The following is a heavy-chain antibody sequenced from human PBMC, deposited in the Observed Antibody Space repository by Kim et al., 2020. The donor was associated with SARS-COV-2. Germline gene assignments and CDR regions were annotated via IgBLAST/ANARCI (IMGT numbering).Heavy chain of an antibody. J-gene: IGHJ4*02. V-gene: IGHV3-53*01. D-gene: IGHD3-22*01. CDR3: AKARRTRISKIVVVQPGYFDY. Sequence: RFTISRDNSKNTLYLQMNSLRAEDTAVYYCAKARRTRISKIVVVQPGYFDYWGQGTLVTVSS.